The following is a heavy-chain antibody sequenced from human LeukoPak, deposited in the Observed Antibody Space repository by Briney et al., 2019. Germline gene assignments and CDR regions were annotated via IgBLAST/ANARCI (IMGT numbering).Heavy chain of an antibody. CDR2: FYHSGTT. V-gene: IGHV4-38-2*02. CDR1: GYSISSGYY. Sequence: SEALSLTCTVSGYSISSGYYWGWIRQPPGKGLEWIGSFYHSGTTYYNPSLRSRVTISVDTSKNQFSLKLRSVTAGDTAVYYCARVILRGRFDPWGQGTLVTVSS. D-gene: IGHD2-21*01. J-gene: IGHJ5*02. CDR3: ARVILRGRFDP.